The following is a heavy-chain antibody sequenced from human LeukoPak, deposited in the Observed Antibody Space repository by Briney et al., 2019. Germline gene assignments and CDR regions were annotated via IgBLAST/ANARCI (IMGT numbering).Heavy chain of an antibody. J-gene: IGHJ4*02. V-gene: IGHV4-34*01. D-gene: IGHD2-21*01. Sequence: PSETLSLTCAVYGGSFSGYYWSWIRQPPGKGLEWIGEINHSGSTNYNPSLKSRVTISVDTSKNQFSLKLSSVTAADTAVYYCARDSPPYHYWGQGTLVTVSS. CDR2: INHSGST. CDR3: ARDSPPYHY. CDR1: GGSFSGYY.